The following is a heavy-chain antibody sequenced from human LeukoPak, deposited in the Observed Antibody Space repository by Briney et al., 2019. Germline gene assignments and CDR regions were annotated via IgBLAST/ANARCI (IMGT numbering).Heavy chain of an antibody. CDR2: ISAYNGNT. Sequence: ASVKVSCKASGYTFTSYGISWVRQAPGQGLEWMGWISAYNGNTNYAQKLQGRVTMTTDTSPSTAYMELRSLRSDDTAVYYCARDDRMDYYDSSGFVYYYYGMDVWGQGTTVTVSS. CDR1: GYTFTSYG. J-gene: IGHJ6*02. V-gene: IGHV1-18*01. CDR3: ARDDRMDYYDSSGFVYYYYGMDV. D-gene: IGHD3-22*01.